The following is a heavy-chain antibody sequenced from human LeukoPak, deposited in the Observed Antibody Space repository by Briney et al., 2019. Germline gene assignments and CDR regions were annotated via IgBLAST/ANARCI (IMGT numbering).Heavy chain of an antibody. J-gene: IGHJ4*02. Sequence: PSETLSLTCAVYGGSFSGYYWSWIRQPPGKGLEWIGEINHSGSTNYNPSLKSRVTISVDTSKNQFSLKLSSVTAADTAVYYCASDRIAAAAWFDYWGQGTQVTVSS. D-gene: IGHD6-13*01. CDR3: ASDRIAAAAWFDY. CDR2: INHSGST. CDR1: GGSFSGYY. V-gene: IGHV4-34*01.